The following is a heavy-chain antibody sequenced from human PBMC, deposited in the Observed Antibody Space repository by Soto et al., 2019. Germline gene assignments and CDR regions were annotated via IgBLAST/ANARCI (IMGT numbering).Heavy chain of an antibody. Sequence: ASVKVSCKASGYTFTSYCLNWVRRAPGQGLEWMGRIASHDGSTVSAQSFQGRLTLTRDTFTNTAYLELGALTSDDTGLYFCWRNDGDDSTNFWGQGTLVTVSS. CDR1: GYTFTSYC. CDR3: WRNDGDDSTNF. J-gene: IGHJ4*02. CDR2: IASHDGST. V-gene: IGHV1-18*04. D-gene: IGHD3-22*01.